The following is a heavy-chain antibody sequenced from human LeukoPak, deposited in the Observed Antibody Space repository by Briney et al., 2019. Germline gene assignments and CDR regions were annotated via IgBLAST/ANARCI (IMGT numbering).Heavy chain of an antibody. CDR2: IWYDGSNK. V-gene: IGHV3-33*06. Sequence: GGSLRLSCAASGFTFSSYGMHWVRQAPGKGLEWVAVIWYDGSNKYYADSVKGRFTISRDNSKNTLYLQMNSLRAEDTAVYYCAKVYGDYVFDLWGRGTLVTVSS. CDR1: GFTFSSYG. CDR3: AKVYGDYVFDL. D-gene: IGHD4-17*01. J-gene: IGHJ2*01.